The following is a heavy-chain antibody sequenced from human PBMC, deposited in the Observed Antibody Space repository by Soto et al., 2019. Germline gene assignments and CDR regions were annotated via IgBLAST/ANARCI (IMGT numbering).Heavy chain of an antibody. D-gene: IGHD6-13*01. CDR2: NNWEDDK. CDR1: GFSLSTSGVG. Sequence: QITLKESGPTLVKPTQTLTLTCTFPGFSLSTSGVGVGWIRHPPGKALEWLAPNNWEDDKRYRPSLKSSLTITKDTSKNHVVLTMTNMDPVDTATYYCAHYDDIAAASTSGYYYYYMDVWGKGTTVTVSS. CDR3: AHYDDIAAASTSGYYYYYMDV. J-gene: IGHJ6*03. V-gene: IGHV2-5*02.